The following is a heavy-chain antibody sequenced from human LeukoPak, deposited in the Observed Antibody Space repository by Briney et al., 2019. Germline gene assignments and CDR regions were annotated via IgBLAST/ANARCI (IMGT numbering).Heavy chain of an antibody. CDR1: GGSISSSSYY. CDR3: ASSIVGAIFY. V-gene: IGHV4-39*01. D-gene: IGHD1-26*01. CDR2: IYYSGST. J-gene: IGHJ4*02. Sequence: PSETLSLTCTVSGGSISSSSYYWGWIRQPPGKGLEWIGSIYYSGSTYYNPSLKSRVTISVDTSKNQFSLKLSSVTAADTAVYYCASSIVGAIFYWGRGTLVTVSS.